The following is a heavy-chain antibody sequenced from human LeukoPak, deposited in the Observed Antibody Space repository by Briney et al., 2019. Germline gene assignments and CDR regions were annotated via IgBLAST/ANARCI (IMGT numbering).Heavy chain of an antibody. CDR3: ARDKLLFGELSDYYYMDV. CDR2: INHSGST. Sequence: PSETLSLTCAVYGGSFSGYYWSWIRQPPGKGLEWIGEINHSGSTNYNPSLKSRVTISVDTSKNQFSLKLSSVTAADTAVYFCARDKLLFGELSDYYYMDVWGKGTTVTVSS. J-gene: IGHJ6*03. CDR1: GGSFSGYY. D-gene: IGHD3-10*02. V-gene: IGHV4-34*01.